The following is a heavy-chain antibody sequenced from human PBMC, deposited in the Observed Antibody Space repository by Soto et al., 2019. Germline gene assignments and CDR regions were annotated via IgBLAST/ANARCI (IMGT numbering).Heavy chain of an antibody. CDR2: MYYSGST. CDR3: ARTYYDFWSGYSVYYFDY. D-gene: IGHD3-3*01. Sequence: SEILSLTCTVSGGSISSYYWSWIRQPPGKGLEWIGYMYYSGSTNYNPSLKSRVTISVDTSKNQFSLKLSSVTAADTAVYYCARTYYDFWSGYSVYYFDYWGQGTLVTVSS. J-gene: IGHJ4*02. V-gene: IGHV4-59*08. CDR1: GGSISSYY.